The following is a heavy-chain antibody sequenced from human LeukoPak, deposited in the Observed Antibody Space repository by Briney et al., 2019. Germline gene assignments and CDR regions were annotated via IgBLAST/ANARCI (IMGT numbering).Heavy chain of an antibody. V-gene: IGHV3-23*01. CDR3: AKDGEVVDTTMVISNWFDP. CDR2: ISGSGGST. D-gene: IGHD5-18*01. CDR1: GFTFSRYA. Sequence: HTGGSLRLSRAASGFTFSRYAMSWVRQAPGKGLEWVSAISGSGGSTYYADSVKGRFTISRDNSKNTMYLQMNSLRAEDTAVYYCAKDGEVVDTTMVISNWFDPWGQGTLVTVSS. J-gene: IGHJ5*02.